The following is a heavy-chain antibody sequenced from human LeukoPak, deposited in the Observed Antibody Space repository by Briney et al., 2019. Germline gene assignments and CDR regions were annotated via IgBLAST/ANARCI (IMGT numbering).Heavy chain of an antibody. CDR2: MNPNSGNT. CDR1: GYTFTTYD. CDR3: ARANYYGSGKKDLDY. D-gene: IGHD3-10*01. Sequence: ASVKVSCKASGYTFTTYDINWVRQAPGQGLEWMGWMNPNSGNTGYAQKFQGRVTMTRNTSMSTAYMELNSLRSEDTAVYYCARANYYGSGKKDLDYWGQGTLVTVSP. V-gene: IGHV1-8*01. J-gene: IGHJ4*02.